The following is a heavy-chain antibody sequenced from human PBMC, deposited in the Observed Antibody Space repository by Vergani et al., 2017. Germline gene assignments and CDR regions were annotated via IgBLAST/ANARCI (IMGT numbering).Heavy chain of an antibody. CDR1: GFPFDDYA. J-gene: IGHJ5*02. CDR2: ISGDGGST. D-gene: IGHD3-3*01. CDR3: AKGGLKNDFWRGYDTGFVTVPSDQFDP. V-gene: IGHV3-43*02. Sequence: EVQLVESGGGVVQPGGSLRLSCAASGFPFDDYAMHWVRQAPGKGLEWVSLISGDGGSTYYADSVKGRFTISRDNSKNSLYLEMNGLRAEDTAVYYCAKGGLKNDFWRGYDTGFVTVPSDQFDPWGQGTLVTVSS.